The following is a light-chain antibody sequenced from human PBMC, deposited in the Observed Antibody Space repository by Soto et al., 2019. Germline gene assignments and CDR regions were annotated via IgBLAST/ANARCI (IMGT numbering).Light chain of an antibody. J-gene: IGKJ1*01. V-gene: IGKV3-20*01. CDR1: QSVSSSY. Sequence: EIVLTQSPGTLSLSPGERATLSCMASQSVSSSYLAWYQQKPGQAPRLLIYGASSRATGIPDRFSGSGSGTDFTLTISRLEPEDFEVYYCQQYGSSPRTFGQGTKVEIK. CDR3: QQYGSSPRT. CDR2: GAS.